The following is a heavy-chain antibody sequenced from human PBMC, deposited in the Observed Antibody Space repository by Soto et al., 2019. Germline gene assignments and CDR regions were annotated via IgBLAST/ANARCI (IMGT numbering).Heavy chain of an antibody. CDR2: IYYSGST. CDR1: GGSISSYY. Sequence: PSETLSLICTVSGGSISSYYWSWIRQPPGKGLEWIGYIYYSGSTNYNPSLKSRVTISVDTSKNQFSLKLSSVTAADTAVYYCARVLHYYDSSGYYGYFDYWGQGTLVTVSS. J-gene: IGHJ4*02. D-gene: IGHD3-22*01. CDR3: ARVLHYYDSSGYYGYFDY. V-gene: IGHV4-59*01.